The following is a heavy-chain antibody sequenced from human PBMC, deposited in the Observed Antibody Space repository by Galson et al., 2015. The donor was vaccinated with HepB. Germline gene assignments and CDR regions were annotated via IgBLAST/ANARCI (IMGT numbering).Heavy chain of an antibody. CDR3: ARVGGWLVLYY. D-gene: IGHD6-19*01. Sequence: SVKVSCKASGYTFTSYAMHWVRQAPGQKLEWMGWINAGNGNTKYSQKFQGRVTMTTDTSTSTAYMELRSLRSDDTAVYYCARVGGWLVLYYWGQRTLVTVSS. V-gene: IGHV1-3*01. J-gene: IGHJ4*02. CDR2: INAGNGNT. CDR1: GYTFTSYA.